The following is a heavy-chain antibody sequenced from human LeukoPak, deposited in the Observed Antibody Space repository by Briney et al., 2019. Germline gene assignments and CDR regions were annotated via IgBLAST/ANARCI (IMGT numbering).Heavy chain of an antibody. CDR3: ASTDYYDSSGYADY. CDR2: ISAYNGNT. V-gene: IGHV1-18*01. CDR1: GYTFTSYG. Sequence: ASVKVSCKASGYTFTSYGISWVRQAPGQGLEWMGWISAYNGNTNYAQKLQGRVTMTTDTSTSTAYMELRSLRSDDTAVYYCASTDYYDSSGYADYWGQGTLVTVSS. D-gene: IGHD3-22*01. J-gene: IGHJ4*02.